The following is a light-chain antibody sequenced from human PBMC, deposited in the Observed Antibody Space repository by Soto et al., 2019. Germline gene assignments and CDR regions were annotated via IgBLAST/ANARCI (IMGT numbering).Light chain of an antibody. CDR3: QRYNSAPPYT. J-gene: IGKJ2*01. CDR1: QGIGTY. Sequence: DIKMTQSPSSLSASVGDRVTITCRASQGIGTYLAWYQQKPGKVPKLLIYAASTLQSGVPSRFSGSGSGTDFTLTISSLQPEDFATYYCQRYNSAPPYTFGQGTKLEIK. V-gene: IGKV1-27*01. CDR2: AAS.